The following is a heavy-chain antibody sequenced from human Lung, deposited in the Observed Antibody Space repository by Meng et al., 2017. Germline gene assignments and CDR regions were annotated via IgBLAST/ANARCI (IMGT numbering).Heavy chain of an antibody. CDR2: INHSGST. D-gene: IGHD4-11*01. CDR1: GGSFSDYY. Sequence: QVQLQQGGAGLLKPSETLSLTGVVSGGSFSDYYGSWIRQPPGKGLEWIGEINHSGSTNYNPSLESRATISVDTSQNNLSLKLSSVTAADSAVYYCARGPTTMAHDFDYWGQGTLVTVSS. V-gene: IGHV4-34*01. CDR3: ARGPTTMAHDFDY. J-gene: IGHJ4*02.